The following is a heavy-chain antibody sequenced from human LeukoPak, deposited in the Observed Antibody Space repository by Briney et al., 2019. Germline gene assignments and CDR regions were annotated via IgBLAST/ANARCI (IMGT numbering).Heavy chain of an antibody. J-gene: IGHJ3*02. CDR3: ARELDALRFLEWPKGPDAFDI. CDR1: GFTFSDYY. Sequence: GGSLRLSCAASGFTFSDYYMSWIRQAPGKGLEWVSYISSSGSTIYYADSVKGRFTISRDNAKNSLYLQMNSLRAEDTAVYYCARELDALRFLEWPKGPDAFDIWGQGTMVTVSS. D-gene: IGHD3-3*01. CDR2: ISSSGSTI. V-gene: IGHV3-11*04.